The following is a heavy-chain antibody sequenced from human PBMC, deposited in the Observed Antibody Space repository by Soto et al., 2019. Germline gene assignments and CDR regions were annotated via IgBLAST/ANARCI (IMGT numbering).Heavy chain of an antibody. Sequence: EVQLLESGGGLVQPGGSLRLSCAASGFPFSSTGMLWVRQPPGGGLEWVSAIGPNPTNTKYTDAVKGRFTISRDNSKSTVFLQMTNLRAEDTALYNCTTARHCSIDACPAAEWGQGTLITVSS. CDR2: IGPNPTNT. CDR3: TTARHCSIDACPAAE. D-gene: IGHD2-2*01. J-gene: IGHJ4*02. V-gene: IGHV3-23*05. CDR1: GFPFSSTG.